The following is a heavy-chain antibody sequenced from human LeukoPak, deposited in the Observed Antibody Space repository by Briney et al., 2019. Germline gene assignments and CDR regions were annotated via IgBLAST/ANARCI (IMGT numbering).Heavy chain of an antibody. CDR1: GFTFSSYS. V-gene: IGHV3-21*01. CDR3: ARGRRKTGPFDY. Sequence: GGSLRLSCAASGFTFSSYSMNWVRQAPGKGLEWVSSISSSSSYIYYADSVKGRFTISRDNAKNSLYLQMNSLRAEDTAVYYCARGRRKTGPFDYWGQGTLVTVSS. D-gene: IGHD1-1*01. J-gene: IGHJ4*02. CDR2: ISSSSSYI.